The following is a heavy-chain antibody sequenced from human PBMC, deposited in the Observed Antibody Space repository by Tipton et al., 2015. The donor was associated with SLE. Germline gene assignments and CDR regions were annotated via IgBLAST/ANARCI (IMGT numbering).Heavy chain of an antibody. CDR2: IYTSGST. Sequence: TLSLTCTVSGGSISSHYWSWIRQPAGKGLEWIGRIYTSGSTNYNPSLKSRVTMSVDTSKNQFSLKLSSVTAADTAVYYCARQGVRLVNYSDYWGQGTLVTVSS. CDR1: GGSISSHY. D-gene: IGHD6-6*01. CDR3: ARQGVRLVNYSDY. V-gene: IGHV4-4*07. J-gene: IGHJ4*02.